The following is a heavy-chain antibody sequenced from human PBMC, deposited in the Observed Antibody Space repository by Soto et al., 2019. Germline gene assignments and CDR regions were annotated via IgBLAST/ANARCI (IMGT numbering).Heavy chain of an antibody. Sequence: QVQLQESGPGLVKPSETLSLTCTVSGAAISDYYWSWVRQPPGKGLEWIGYIHSRGDTNHNPSLKSRVSMTADTSKNRFSLKINSVTAADTAVYYCAKQGEQGPAANWYFDLWGRGTLVTVSS. D-gene: IGHD6-19*01. CDR2: IHSRGDT. V-gene: IGHV4-59*08. CDR3: AKQGEQGPAANWYFDL. CDR1: GAAISDYY. J-gene: IGHJ2*01.